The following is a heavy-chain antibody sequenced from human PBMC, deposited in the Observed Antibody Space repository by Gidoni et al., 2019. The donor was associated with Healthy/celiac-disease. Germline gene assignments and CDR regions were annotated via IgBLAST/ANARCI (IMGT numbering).Heavy chain of an antibody. CDR1: FTVSSNY. CDR3: ARDHREQQLYWYFDL. Sequence: EVQLVESGGGLVQPGFTVSSNYMSWVRQAPGKGLEWVSVIYSGGSTYYADSVKGRFTISRDNSKNTLYLQMNSLRAEDTAVYYCARDHREQQLYWYFDLWGRGTLVTVSS. D-gene: IGHD6-13*01. CDR2: IYSGGST. V-gene: IGHV3-66*01. J-gene: IGHJ2*01.